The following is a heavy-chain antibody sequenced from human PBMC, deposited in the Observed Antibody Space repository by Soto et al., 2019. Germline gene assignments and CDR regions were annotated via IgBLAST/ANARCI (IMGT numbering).Heavy chain of an antibody. CDR2: INPNSGGT. Sequence: ASVKVSCKASGYTFTVYYMHWVRQAPGQGLEWMGWINPNSGGTNYAQKFQGWVTMTRDTSISTAYMELSRLRSDDTAVYYCAREERVRDHHYPNGMDVSGPAPTLTVSS. CDR3: AREERVRDHHYPNGMDV. J-gene: IGHJ6*02. D-gene: IGHD3-10*01. CDR1: GYTFTVYY. V-gene: IGHV1-2*04.